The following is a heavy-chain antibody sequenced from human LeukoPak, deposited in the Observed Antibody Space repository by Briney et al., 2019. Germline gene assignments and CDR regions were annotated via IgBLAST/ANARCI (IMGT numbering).Heavy chain of an antibody. CDR1: GGSFSNYY. CDR2: INHSGST. J-gene: IGHJ4*02. V-gene: IGHV4-34*01. CDR3: ARRGYYYGSGMPDY. D-gene: IGHD3-10*01. Sequence: SETLSLTCAVYGGSFSNYYWTWIRQPPGKGLEWIGEINHSGSTNYNPSLKSRVTISVDTSENQFSLKLSSVTAADTAVYYCARRGYYYGSGMPDYWGQGTLVTVSS.